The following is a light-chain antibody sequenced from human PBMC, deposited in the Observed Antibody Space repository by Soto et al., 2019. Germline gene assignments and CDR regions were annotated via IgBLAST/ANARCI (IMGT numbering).Light chain of an antibody. CDR2: GAS. J-gene: IGKJ1*01. CDR3: QQYGSSGT. V-gene: IGKV3-15*01. Sequence: EKVMTQSPATLSVSPGDRVTLSCRASQTVHTNLAWFQQKPGQAPKLLIYGASTRDTGVPARFSGSGSGTDFTLTISRLEPEDFAVYYCQQYGSSGTFGQGTKVDI. CDR1: QTVHTN.